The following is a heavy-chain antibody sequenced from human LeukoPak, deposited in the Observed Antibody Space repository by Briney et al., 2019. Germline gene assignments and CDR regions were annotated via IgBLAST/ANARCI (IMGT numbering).Heavy chain of an antibody. J-gene: IGHJ5*02. D-gene: IGHD3-3*01. CDR3: ARGRLLEWFDS. V-gene: IGHV4-59*01. Sequence: SETLSLTCTVSGGSTSRYYWSWIRQPPGQGLEWIGYIYYSGSTNYNPSLKSRVTISVDTSKNQFSLKLSSVTAADTAVYYCARGRLLEWFDSWGQGTLVSVSS. CDR2: IYYSGST. CDR1: GGSTSRYY.